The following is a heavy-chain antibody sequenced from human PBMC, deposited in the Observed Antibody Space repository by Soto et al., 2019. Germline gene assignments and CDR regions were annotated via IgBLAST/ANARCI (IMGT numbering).Heavy chain of an antibody. CDR3: VRDLLRSAGHFDY. CDR1: GFIFSSFG. CDR2: IWYDGSNT. Sequence: QVQLVESGGGVVQPGRSLRLSCAASGFIFSSFGMHWVRQAPGKGLEWVANIWYDGSNTYYADSVKGRFTISRDNSRNTLYLQMNSLRAEDTAVYHCVRDLLRSAGHFDYWGQGTLVTVSS. D-gene: IGHD6-13*01. V-gene: IGHV3-33*01. J-gene: IGHJ4*02.